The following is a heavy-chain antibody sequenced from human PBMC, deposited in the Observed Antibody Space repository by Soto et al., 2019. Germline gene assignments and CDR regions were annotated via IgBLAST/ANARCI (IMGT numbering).Heavy chain of an antibody. CDR2: ISYDGSNK. Sequence: GGSLRLSCAASGFTFSSYGMHWVRQAPGKGLEWVAVISYDGSNKYYADSVKGRFTISRDNSKNTLYLQMNSLRAEDTAVYYCAKDLGCCRRDYSNYGGGFDYWGQGTLVTVSS. V-gene: IGHV3-30*18. J-gene: IGHJ4*02. D-gene: IGHD4-4*01. CDR1: GFTFSSYG. CDR3: AKDLGCCRRDYSNYGGGFDY.